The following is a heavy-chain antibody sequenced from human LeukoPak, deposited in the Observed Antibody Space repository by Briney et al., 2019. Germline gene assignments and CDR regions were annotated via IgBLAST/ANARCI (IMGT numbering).Heavy chain of an antibody. CDR2: IYYSGST. CDR1: GGSISSYY. V-gene: IGHV4-59*01. CDR3: ATLVVAASWVQNDY. Sequence: SETLSLTRTVSGGSISSYYWTWIRQPPGKGLEWIGYIYYSGSTNYNPSLKSRVTISVDTSKNQFSLKLSSVTAADTAVYYCATLVVAASWVQNDYWGQGTLVTVSS. J-gene: IGHJ4*02. D-gene: IGHD2-15*01.